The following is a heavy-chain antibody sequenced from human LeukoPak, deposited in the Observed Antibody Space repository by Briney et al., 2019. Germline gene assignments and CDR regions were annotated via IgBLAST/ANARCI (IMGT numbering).Heavy chain of an antibody. CDR3: AREHSYGSGSYYIDY. CDR1: GYSISSGYY. J-gene: IGHJ4*02. Sequence: PSETLSLTCTVSGYSISSGYYWGWIRQPPGKGLEWIGSIYRSGSTYYNPSLKSRVTISVDKSKNQVSLKLSSVTAADTALYYCAREHSYGSGSYYIDYWGQGTLVTVSS. CDR2: IYRSGST. V-gene: IGHV4-38-2*02. D-gene: IGHD3-10*01.